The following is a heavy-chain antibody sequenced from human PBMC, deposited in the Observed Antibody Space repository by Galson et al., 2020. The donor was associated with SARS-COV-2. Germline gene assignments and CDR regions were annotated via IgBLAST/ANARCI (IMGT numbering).Heavy chain of an antibody. CDR2: VYYNGNT. D-gene: IGHD3-10*01. J-gene: IGHJ6*03. V-gene: IGHV4-39*01. CDR1: GDSNIITNYF. Sequence: SETLSLTCTVSGDSNIITNYFWGWIRQPPGKGLEWIANVYYNGNTYYNPSLKSRGTISLDTSSGQFSLKLRSVTAADTAVYFCASEFSGSRIHYMDVWGKGTTVTISS. CDR3: ASEFSGSRIHYMDV.